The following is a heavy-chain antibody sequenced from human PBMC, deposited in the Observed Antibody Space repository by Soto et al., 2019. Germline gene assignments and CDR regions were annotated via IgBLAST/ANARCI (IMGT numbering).Heavy chain of an antibody. D-gene: IGHD5-18*01. CDR2: IIPIFGTA. CDR3: ARDAGGYSYGLLYYYYGMDV. CDR1: GGTFSSYA. Sequence: QVQLVQSGAEVKKPGSSVKVSCKASGGTFSSYAISWVRQAPGQGLEWMGGIIPIFGTANYAQKFQGRVTITADESTSTDYMELSSLRSEDTAVYYCARDAGGYSYGLLYYYYGMDVWGQGTTVTVSS. J-gene: IGHJ6*02. V-gene: IGHV1-69*12.